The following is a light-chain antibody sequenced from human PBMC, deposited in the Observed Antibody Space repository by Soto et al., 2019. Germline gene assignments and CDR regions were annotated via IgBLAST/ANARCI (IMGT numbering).Light chain of an antibody. CDR3: QQYDSSRLT. CDR1: QSVSSSY. CDR2: GAS. Sequence: EIVLTQSPGTLSLSPGERATLSCRASQSVSSSYVTWYQQKPGHAPRLPLYGASSMATGIPDRFSGSGSGTDFSLTISRLEPEDFAVYYCQQYDSSRLTFGGGTKVEVK. V-gene: IGKV3-20*01. J-gene: IGKJ4*01.